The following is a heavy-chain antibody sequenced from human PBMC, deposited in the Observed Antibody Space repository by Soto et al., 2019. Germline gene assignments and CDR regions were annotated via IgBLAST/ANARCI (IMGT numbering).Heavy chain of an antibody. D-gene: IGHD2-2*01. Sequence: KPSETLSLTCTVSGGSISSGDYYWSWIRQPPGKGLEWIGYIYYSGSTYYNPSLKSRVTISVDTSKNQFSLKLSSVTAADTAVYYCARELALLSYHYYGMDVWGQGTTVTVSS. CDR3: ARELALLSYHYYGMDV. CDR2: IYYSGST. J-gene: IGHJ6*02. V-gene: IGHV4-30-4*01. CDR1: GGSISSGDYY.